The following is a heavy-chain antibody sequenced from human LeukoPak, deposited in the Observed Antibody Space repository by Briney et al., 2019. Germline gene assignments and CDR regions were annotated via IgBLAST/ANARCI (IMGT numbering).Heavy chain of an antibody. Sequence: SETLSLTCTVSGGSISSYYWSWIRQPPGKGLEWIGCIYYSGSTNYNPSLKSRVTISVDTSKNQFSLKLSSVTAADTAVYYCARDSPGYSYGLDAFDIWGQGTMVTVSS. CDR2: IYYSGST. CDR3: ARDSPGYSYGLDAFDI. V-gene: IGHV4-59*01. J-gene: IGHJ3*02. D-gene: IGHD5-18*01. CDR1: GGSISSYY.